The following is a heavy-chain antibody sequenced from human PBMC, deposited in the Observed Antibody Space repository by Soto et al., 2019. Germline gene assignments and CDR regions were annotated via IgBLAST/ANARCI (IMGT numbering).Heavy chain of an antibody. J-gene: IGHJ4*02. V-gene: IGHV1-8*01. CDR2: MNPDSGNT. CDR3: ARSVGGSNVNFDY. Sequence: QVQLVQSGAEVRTPGASVKVSCKASGYTFTSYDINWVRQATGQGPEWMGWMNPDSGNTGYVQKFQGRVTMTRNTAISTAYMELSSLRSEDTAVYYCARSVGGSNVNFDYWAQGTLVTVSS. D-gene: IGHD3-10*01. CDR1: GYTFTSYD.